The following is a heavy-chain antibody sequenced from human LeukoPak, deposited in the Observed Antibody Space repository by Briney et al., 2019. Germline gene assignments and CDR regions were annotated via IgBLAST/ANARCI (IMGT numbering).Heavy chain of an antibody. Sequence: PGGSLRLSCAASGFTFSNAWMSWVRQAPGKGLEWVGRIKSKTDGGTTDYAAPVKGRFTISRDDSKNTLYLQMNSLKTEDTAVYYCTTEYYYDSSGYYSDASDIWGQGTMVTVSS. V-gene: IGHV3-15*01. CDR1: GFTFSNAW. J-gene: IGHJ3*02. D-gene: IGHD3-22*01. CDR3: TTEYYYDSSGYYSDASDI. CDR2: IKSKTDGGTT.